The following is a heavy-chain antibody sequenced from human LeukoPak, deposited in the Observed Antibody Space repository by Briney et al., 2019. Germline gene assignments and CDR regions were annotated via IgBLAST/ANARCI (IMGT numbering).Heavy chain of an antibody. CDR1: GFTFSSYA. J-gene: IGHJ4*02. CDR3: ARDSRRYFDWLSGSVDY. V-gene: IGHV3-30-3*01. Sequence: GGALRLSCAASGFTFSSYAMHWVRQAPGKGLEWVAVISYDGSNKYYADSVKGRFTISRDNSKNTLCLQMNSLRAEDTAVYYCARDSRRYFDWLSGSVDYWGQGTLVTISS. CDR2: ISYDGSNK. D-gene: IGHD3-9*01.